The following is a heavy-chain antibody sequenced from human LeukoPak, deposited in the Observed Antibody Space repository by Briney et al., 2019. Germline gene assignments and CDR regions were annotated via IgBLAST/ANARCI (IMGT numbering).Heavy chain of an antibody. Sequence: GGSLRLSCAASGFTFSNAWMSWVRQAPGKGLEWVGRIKSKTDGGTTDYAAPVKGRFTTSRDDSKNTLYLQMNSLKTEDTAVYYCTTRTLSIAVAGMDYFDYWGQGTLVTVSS. J-gene: IGHJ4*02. D-gene: IGHD6-19*01. V-gene: IGHV3-15*01. CDR1: GFTFSNAW. CDR2: IKSKTDGGTT. CDR3: TTRTLSIAVAGMDYFDY.